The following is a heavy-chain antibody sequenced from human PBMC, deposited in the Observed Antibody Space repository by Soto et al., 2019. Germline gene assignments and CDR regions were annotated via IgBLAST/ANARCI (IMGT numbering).Heavy chain of an antibody. CDR3: ARFQRFYDSSGSMRVHAFNI. CDR1: GYTFTSYG. J-gene: IGHJ3*02. CDR2: ISAYNGNT. V-gene: IGHV1-18*01. D-gene: IGHD3-22*01. Sequence: QVQLVQSGAEVKKPGASVKVSCKASGYTFTSYGFSWVRQAPGQGLEWMGWISAYNGNTNYAQKPQGRVSMTTGTSTRSAYVALRRLRSDGTAVYYCARFQRFYDSSGSMRVHAFNIWGQGTMVTVSS.